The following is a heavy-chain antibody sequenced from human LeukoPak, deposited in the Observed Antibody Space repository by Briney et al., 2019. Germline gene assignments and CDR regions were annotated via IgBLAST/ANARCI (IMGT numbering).Heavy chain of an antibody. CDR1: GGTFSGYA. CDR3: ARDVCSSTSCYGKDAFDI. CDR2: IIPIFGTA. Sequence: SVKVSCKASGGTFSGYAISWVRQAPGQGLEWMGGIIPIFGTANYAQKFQGRVTITADKSTSTAYMELSSLRSEDTAVYYCARDVCSSTSCYGKDAFDIWGQGTMVTVSS. J-gene: IGHJ3*02. D-gene: IGHD2-2*01. V-gene: IGHV1-69*06.